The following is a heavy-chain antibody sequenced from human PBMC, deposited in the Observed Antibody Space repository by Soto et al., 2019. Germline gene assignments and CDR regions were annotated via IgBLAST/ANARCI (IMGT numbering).Heavy chain of an antibody. CDR2: ISAYNGNT. D-gene: IGHD5-18*01. Sequence: QVQLVQSGAEVKKPGASVKVSCKASGYTFTSYGISWVRQAPGQGLEWMGWISAYNGNTNYAQKLQGRVTMTTDTSTSTAYMELRSLRSYAPAVYYCARDGVDTATDYYYGMDVWGQGTTVTVSS. J-gene: IGHJ6*02. CDR1: GYTFTSYG. CDR3: ARDGVDTATDYYYGMDV. V-gene: IGHV1-18*01.